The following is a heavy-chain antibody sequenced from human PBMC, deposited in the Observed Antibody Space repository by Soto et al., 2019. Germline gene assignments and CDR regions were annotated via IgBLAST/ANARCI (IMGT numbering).Heavy chain of an antibody. CDR1: GGTVASSHW. D-gene: IGHD2-21*02. V-gene: IGHV4-4*01. J-gene: IGHJ5*02. Sequence: ETLSLTCGVSGGTVASSHWWSWVRRSPGRGLEWIGNVYHTGDTNFNPSLQSRVTFSVDKSNNQFSLRLTSVTAADTAMYFCAREIVTAGGNNYFDPWGPGTLVTVSS. CDR2: VYHTGDT. CDR3: AREIVTAGGNNYFDP.